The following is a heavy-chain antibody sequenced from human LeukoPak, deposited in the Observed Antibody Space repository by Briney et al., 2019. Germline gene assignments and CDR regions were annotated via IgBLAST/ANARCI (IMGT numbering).Heavy chain of an antibody. CDR1: GFTFSSYG. V-gene: IGHV3-30*18. J-gene: IGHJ3*02. Sequence: PGGSLRLSCAASGFTFSSYGMHWVRQAPGKGLEWVAVISYDGSNKYYADSVKGRFTISRDNSKNTLYLQMNSLRAEDTAVYYCAKLPSKEGAFDIWGQGTMVTVSS. CDR3: AKLPSKEGAFDI. CDR2: ISYDGSNK. D-gene: IGHD2/OR15-2a*01.